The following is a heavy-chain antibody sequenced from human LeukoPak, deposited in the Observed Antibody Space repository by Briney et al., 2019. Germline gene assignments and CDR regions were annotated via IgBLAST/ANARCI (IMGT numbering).Heavy chain of an antibody. Sequence: PGGSLTLSCAASGFTFSYHWMTWVRQAPGKGLEWVANIKNDGAVKNYVDSVKGRFTISRDNSRNTLYLQMNSLRAEDTAVYYCAKVQTYYYDSSGPYRIWGQGTLVTVSS. CDR2: IKNDGAVK. V-gene: IGHV3-7*03. CDR3: AKVQTYYYDSSGPYRI. D-gene: IGHD3-22*01. CDR1: GFTFSYHW. J-gene: IGHJ4*02.